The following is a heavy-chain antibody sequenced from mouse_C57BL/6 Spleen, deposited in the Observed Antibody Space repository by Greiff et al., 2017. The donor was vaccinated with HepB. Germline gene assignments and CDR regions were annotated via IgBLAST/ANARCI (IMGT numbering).Heavy chain of an antibody. CDR3: TRANWDRIDY. CDR1: GFTFSDAW. CDR2: IRNKANNHAT. J-gene: IGHJ2*01. D-gene: IGHD4-1*01. Sequence: EVQVVESGGGLVQPGGSMKLSCAASGFTFSDAWMDWVRQSPEQGLEWVAEIRNKANNHATYYAESVKGRFTISRDDSKSSVYLQMNSLRAEDTGIYYCTRANWDRIDYWGQGTTLTVSS. V-gene: IGHV6-6*01.